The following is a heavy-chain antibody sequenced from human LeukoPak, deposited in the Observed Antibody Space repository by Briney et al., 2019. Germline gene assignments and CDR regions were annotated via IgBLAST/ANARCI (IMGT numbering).Heavy chain of an antibody. V-gene: IGHV1-46*01. CDR3: ARDVGDYAVYYFDY. J-gene: IGHJ4*02. CDR1: GYAFTSYY. CDR2: INPSGGST. Sequence: GASVRVSCKASGYAFTSYYMHWVRQAPGQGLEWVGVINPSGGSTSYVQKFQGRVTMTRDTSTSTVYMELSSLRSEDTAVYYCARDVGDYAVYYFDYWGQGTLVTVSS. D-gene: IGHD4-17*01.